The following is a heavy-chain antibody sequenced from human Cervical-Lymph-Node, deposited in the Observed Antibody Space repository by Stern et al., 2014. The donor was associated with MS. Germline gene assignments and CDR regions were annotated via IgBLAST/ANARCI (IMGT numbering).Heavy chain of an antibody. V-gene: IGHV4-30-4*01. J-gene: IGHJ6*02. CDR2: IYYSGST. Sequence: QVQLQDSGPGLVKPSQTLSLTCNVSCASVSRDDFYWSWFRQPPGQGLQWIGYIYYSGSTSYNPSLNSRVSILMDTSKNQFSLKLTSVTAADTAVYYCAKRGFWSSLTYYYAMDVWGPGTTVSVSS. CDR3: AKRGFWSSLTYYYAMDV. D-gene: IGHD3-3*01. CDR1: CASVSRDDFY.